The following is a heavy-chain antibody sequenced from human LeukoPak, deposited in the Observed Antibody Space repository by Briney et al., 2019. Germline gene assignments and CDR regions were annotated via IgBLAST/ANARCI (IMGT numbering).Heavy chain of an antibody. CDR1: GFTFSSYG. CDR3: AKDLGGYDLCY. Sequence: GRSLRLSCAASGFTFSSYGMHRVRQAPGKGLEWVAVISYDGSNKYYADSVKGRFTISRDNSKNTLYLQMNSLRAEDTAVYYCAKDLGGYDLCYWGQGTLVTVYS. J-gene: IGHJ4*02. D-gene: IGHD5-12*01. CDR2: ISYDGSNK. V-gene: IGHV3-30*18.